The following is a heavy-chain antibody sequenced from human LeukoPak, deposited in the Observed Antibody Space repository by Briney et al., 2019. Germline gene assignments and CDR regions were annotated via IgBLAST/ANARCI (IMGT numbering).Heavy chain of an antibody. CDR2: ISWNSGSI. V-gene: IGHV3-9*01. CDR3: ARGEFGELKY. Sequence: GRSLRLSWAAAGCTFDDYAMHWVRQAPGKGLEWVSGISWNSGSIGYADSVKGRFTISRDNSKNTLYLQMNSLRAEDTAVYYCARGEFGELKYWGRGTPVTVSS. CDR1: GCTFDDYA. D-gene: IGHD3-10*01. J-gene: IGHJ4*02.